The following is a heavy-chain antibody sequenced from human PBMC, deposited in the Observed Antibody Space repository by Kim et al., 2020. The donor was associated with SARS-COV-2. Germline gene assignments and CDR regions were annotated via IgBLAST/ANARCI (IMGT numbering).Heavy chain of an antibody. CDR2: ISSSSSYI. J-gene: IGHJ6*02. CDR3: ARDMKPTRYQLLYEARDGYYGMDV. V-gene: IGHV3-21*01. Sequence: GGSLRLSCAASGFTFSSYSMNWVRQAPGKGLEWVSSISSSSSYIYYADSVKGRFTISRDNAKNSLYLQMNSLRAEDTAVYYCARDMKPTRYQLLYEARDGYYGMDVWGQGTTGTVSS. CDR1: GFTFSSYS. D-gene: IGHD2-2*02.